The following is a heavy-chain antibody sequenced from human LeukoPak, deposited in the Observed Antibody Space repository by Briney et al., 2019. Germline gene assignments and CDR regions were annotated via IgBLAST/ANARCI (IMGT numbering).Heavy chain of an antibody. D-gene: IGHD3/OR15-3a*01. V-gene: IGHV4-39*01. Sequence: PSETLSLTCTVSGVSISSSNSYWGWIRQPPGKGLEWIGSIYYSGNTYYNASLKSQVSISIDTSKNQFSLRLTSVTAADTAVYYCARQTGSGLFILPGGQGTLVTVTS. CDR1: GVSISSSNSY. J-gene: IGHJ4*02. CDR2: IYYSGNT. CDR3: ARQTGSGLFILP.